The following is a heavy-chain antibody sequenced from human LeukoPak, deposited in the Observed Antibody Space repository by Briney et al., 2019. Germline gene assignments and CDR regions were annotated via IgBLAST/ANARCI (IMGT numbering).Heavy chain of an antibody. CDR3: VKDDGWVQYAN. Sequence: GGSLRLSCAASGFTFSSYSMNWVRQAPGKGLEWVSGIRTDGVTTYYADSVKGRFIISRDNSKNTVYLQMNSLRAKDAAVYYCVKDDGWVQYANWGQGTLVTVSS. CDR2: IRTDGVTT. CDR1: GFTFSSYS. J-gene: IGHJ4*02. D-gene: IGHD5-24*01. V-gene: IGHV3-23*01.